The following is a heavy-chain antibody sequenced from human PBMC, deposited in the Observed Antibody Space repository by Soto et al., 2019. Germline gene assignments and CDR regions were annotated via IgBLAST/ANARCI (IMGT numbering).Heavy chain of an antibody. D-gene: IGHD6-6*01. Sequence: GGSLRLLCAASGFTVSSNYMSWVRQAPGEGLLWVTVIYSGESKLYADSVKGRFTISRDNFKNTLYLQMNSLRAADTAVYYCARDPSRSSSLGWFDPWGQGALVTVSS. CDR3: ARDPSRSSSLGWFDP. CDR1: GFTVSSNY. CDR2: IYSGESK. J-gene: IGHJ5*02. V-gene: IGHV3-53*01.